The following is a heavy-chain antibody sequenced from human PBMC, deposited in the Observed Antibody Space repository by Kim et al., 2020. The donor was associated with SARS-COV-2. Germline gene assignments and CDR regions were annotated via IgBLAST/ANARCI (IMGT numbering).Heavy chain of an antibody. J-gene: IGHJ6*02. V-gene: IGHV3-11*01. D-gene: IGHD2-15*01. CDR3: ARDGDVVAASPFYYYGMDV. Sequence: GRVTISRDNAKNSLYLQMNSLRAEDTAVYYCARDGDVVAASPFYYYGMDVWGQGTTVTVSS.